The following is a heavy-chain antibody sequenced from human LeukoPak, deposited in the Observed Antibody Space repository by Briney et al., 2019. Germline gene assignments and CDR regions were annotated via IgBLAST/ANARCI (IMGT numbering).Heavy chain of an antibody. CDR3: ARGGGYSYGSFDY. CDR1: GFTFSSYG. V-gene: IGHV3-23*01. CDR2: ISGSGGST. J-gene: IGHJ4*02. D-gene: IGHD5-18*01. Sequence: GGSLRLSCAASGFTFSSYGMSWVRQAPGKGLEWVSAISGSGGSTYYADSVKGRFTISRGNAKNTLYLQMNSLRVEDTAVYYCARGGGYSYGSFDYWGQGTLVTVSS.